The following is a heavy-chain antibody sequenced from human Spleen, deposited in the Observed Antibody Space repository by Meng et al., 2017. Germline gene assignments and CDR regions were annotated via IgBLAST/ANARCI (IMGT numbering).Heavy chain of an antibody. CDR2: IIPILGIA. V-gene: IGHV1-69*02. Sequence: SVKVSCKASGGTFSSYTISWVRQAPGQGLEWVGRIIPILGIANYAQKFQGRVTIIADKSTSTAYMELSSLRSEDTAVYYCARVGSDDAFDIWGQGTMVTVSS. CDR1: GGTFSSYT. J-gene: IGHJ3*02. D-gene: IGHD1-26*01. CDR3: ARVGSDDAFDI.